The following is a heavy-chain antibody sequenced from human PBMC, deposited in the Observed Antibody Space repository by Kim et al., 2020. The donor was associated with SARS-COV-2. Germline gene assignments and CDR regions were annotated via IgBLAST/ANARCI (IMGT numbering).Heavy chain of an antibody. CDR2: IYSGGSST. V-gene: IGHV3-23*03. Sequence: GGSLRLSCAASGFTFSSYAMSWVRQAPGKGLEWVSVIYSGGSSTYYADSVKGRFTISRDNSKNTLYLQMNSLRAEDTAVYYCAKSEAQQLVTDAFDIWGQGTMVTVSS. CDR3: AKSEAQQLVTDAFDI. CDR1: GFTFSSYA. J-gene: IGHJ3*02. D-gene: IGHD6-13*01.